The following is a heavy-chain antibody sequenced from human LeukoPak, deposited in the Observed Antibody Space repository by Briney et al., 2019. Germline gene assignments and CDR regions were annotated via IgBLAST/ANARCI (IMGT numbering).Heavy chain of an antibody. J-gene: IGHJ3*02. CDR3: ARAYYDSSGYYYSLWAFDI. CDR1: GYTFTSYA. D-gene: IGHD3-22*01. CDR2: INPNSGGT. Sequence: ASVKVSCKASGYTFTSYAMHWVRQAPGQGLEWMGWINPNSGGTNYAQKFQGRVTMTRDASISTAYMELSRLRSDDTAVYYCARAYYDSSGYYYSLWAFDIWGQGTMVTVSS. V-gene: IGHV1-2*02.